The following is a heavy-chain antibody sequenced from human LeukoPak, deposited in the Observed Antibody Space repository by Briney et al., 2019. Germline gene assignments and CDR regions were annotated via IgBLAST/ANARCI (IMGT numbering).Heavy chain of an antibody. CDR2: ISGSGGST. CDR3: AKDRSAVAGTGTLVVFDP. V-gene: IGHV3-23*01. J-gene: IGHJ5*02. CDR1: GFTFSNYW. Sequence: GGSLRLSCAASGFTFSNYWMSWVRQAPGKGLEWVSAISGSGGSTYYADSVKGRFTISRDNSKNTLYLQMDSLRAEDTAVYYCAKDRSAVAGTGTLVVFDPWGQGTLVTVSS. D-gene: IGHD6-19*01.